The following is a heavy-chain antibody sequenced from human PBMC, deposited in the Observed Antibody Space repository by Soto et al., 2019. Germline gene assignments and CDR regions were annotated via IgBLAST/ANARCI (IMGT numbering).Heavy chain of an antibody. V-gene: IGHV4-59*01. CDR2: VYYTVST. J-gene: IGHJ4*02. Sequence: PSETLSLTCSVSGGSISGSYWSWIRQSPGKGLEWLGYVYYTVSTNYSPSLRSRVSISVDTSKNEFSLRLSSVTAADTAVYFCARSVAVPGAHIDYWGQGTTVTVSS. D-gene: IGHD6-19*01. CDR3: ARSVAVPGAHIDY. CDR1: GGSISGSY.